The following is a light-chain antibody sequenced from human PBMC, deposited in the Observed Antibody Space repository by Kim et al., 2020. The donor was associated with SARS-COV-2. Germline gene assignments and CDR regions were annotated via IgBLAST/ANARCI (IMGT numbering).Light chain of an antibody. CDR3: KQSYSTPLT. CDR2: AAS. Sequence: DIQMTQSPSSLSASVVDRVTITCRASQSTSRYLNWYQQKPGKAPKLLIYAASSLQSGVPSRFSGSGSGTDFTLTISSLQPEDFATYYSKQSYSTPLTFGGGSKVDIK. J-gene: IGKJ4*01. CDR1: QSTSRY. V-gene: IGKV1-39*01.